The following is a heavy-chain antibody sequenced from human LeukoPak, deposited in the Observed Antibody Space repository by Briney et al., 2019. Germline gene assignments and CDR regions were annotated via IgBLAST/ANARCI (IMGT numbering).Heavy chain of an antibody. CDR3: ARDGSAYYNENTGFRGEFDS. CDR2: ISYDGSNK. Sequence: GGSLRLSCAASGFTFSSYAMHWVRQAPGKGLEWVAVISYDGSNKYYADSVKGRFTISRDNSKNTLYLQMNSLRAEDAAVYYCARDGSAYYNENTGFRGEFDSWGQGALVIVSS. D-gene: IGHD3-22*01. CDR1: GFTFSSYA. J-gene: IGHJ4*02. V-gene: IGHV3-30-3*01.